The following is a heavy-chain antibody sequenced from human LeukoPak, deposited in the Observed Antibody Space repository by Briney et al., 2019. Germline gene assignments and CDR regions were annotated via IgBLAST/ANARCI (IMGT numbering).Heavy chain of an antibody. V-gene: IGHV3-21*01. CDR3: ARKGSGRSNYGMDV. Sequence: GGSLRLSCAASGFTFSSYSMNWVRQAPGKGLEWVSSFTSGSAYIYYADSVKGRFTISRDNAKNSLYLQMNSLRAEDTAVYYCARKGSGRSNYGMDVWGQGTTVTVSS. D-gene: IGHD3-10*01. CDR1: GFTFSSYS. CDR2: FTSGSAYI. J-gene: IGHJ6*02.